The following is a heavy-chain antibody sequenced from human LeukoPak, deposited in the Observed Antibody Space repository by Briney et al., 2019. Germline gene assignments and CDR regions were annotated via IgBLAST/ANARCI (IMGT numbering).Heavy chain of an antibody. J-gene: IGHJ3*02. V-gene: IGHV1-3*01. CDR3: AEAVTGDDAFDI. CDR2: INAGNGNT. CDR1: GYTFTSYA. D-gene: IGHD2-21*02. Sequence: ASVKVSCKASGYTFTSYAMHWVRQAPGQRLEWMGWINAGNGNTKYSQKFQGRVTITRDTSASTAYMELSSLRSEDTAVYYCAEAVTGDDAFDIWGQGTMVTVSS.